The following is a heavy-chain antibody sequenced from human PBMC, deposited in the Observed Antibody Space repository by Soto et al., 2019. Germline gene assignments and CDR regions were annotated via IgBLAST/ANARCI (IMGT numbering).Heavy chain of an antibody. CDR2: ITAYNGNT. D-gene: IGHD2-15*01. CDR1: GYTFTSYG. CDR3: AGGYVHCWYFDL. Sequence: GQLVQSGAEVKKPGASVKVSCKASGYTFTSYGVGWLRQAPGQGLEWMGWITAYNGNTNYAQKFQGRVTMPTDTSTSTAYTELTSLRSSDKAIYYCAGGYVHCWYFDLWGRGTLVTVSA. V-gene: IGHV1-18*01. J-gene: IGHJ2*01.